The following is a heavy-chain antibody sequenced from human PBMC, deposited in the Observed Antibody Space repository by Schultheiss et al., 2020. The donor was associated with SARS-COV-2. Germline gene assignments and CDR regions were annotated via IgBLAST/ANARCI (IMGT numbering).Heavy chain of an antibody. J-gene: IGHJ4*02. V-gene: IGHV3-9*01. CDR2: ISWNSGSI. D-gene: IGHD2-2*01. CDR1: GFTFDDYA. Sequence: GGSLRLSCAASGFTFDDYAMHWVRQAPGKGLEWVSGISWNSGSIGYADSVKGRFTISRDNAKNSLYLQMNSLRAEDTALYYCAKDIEGYCSSTSCCSFGYWGQGTLVTVSS. CDR3: AKDIEGYCSSTSCCSFGY.